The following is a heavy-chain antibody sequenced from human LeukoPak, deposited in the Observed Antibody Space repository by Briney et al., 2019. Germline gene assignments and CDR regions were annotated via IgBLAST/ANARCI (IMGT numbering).Heavy chain of an antibody. CDR3: ARDLQLVPYNWFDP. V-gene: IGHV1-2*06. J-gene: IGHJ5*02. D-gene: IGHD6-13*01. Sequence: EASVKVSCRASGYTFTGYYMHWVRQAPGQGLEWMGRINPNSGGTNYAQKFQGRVTMTRDTSISTAYMELSRLRSDDTAVYYCARDLQLVPYNWFDPWGQGTLVTVSS. CDR1: GYTFTGYY. CDR2: INPNSGGT.